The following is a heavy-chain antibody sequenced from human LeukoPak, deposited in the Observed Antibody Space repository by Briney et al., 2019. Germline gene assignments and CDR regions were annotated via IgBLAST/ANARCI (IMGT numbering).Heavy chain of an antibody. CDR1: GGSISSSSYY. CDR2: IYHSGRT. D-gene: IGHD4-11*01. V-gene: IGHV4-39*07. Sequence: SETLSLTCTVSGGSISSSSYYWGWIRQHPGKGLEWIGWIYHSGRTYYNPSLKSRVTISVDTSKNQFSLKLSSVTAADTAVYYCARDTYSLMDVWGKGTTVTVSS. CDR3: ARDTYSLMDV. J-gene: IGHJ6*03.